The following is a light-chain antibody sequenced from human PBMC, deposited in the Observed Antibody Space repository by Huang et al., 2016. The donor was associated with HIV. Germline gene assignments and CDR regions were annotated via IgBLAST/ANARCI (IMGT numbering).Light chain of an antibody. V-gene: IGKV3-15*01. CDR1: QSVTSN. Sequence: EVVMTQSPAILSVSPGERATLSCRASQSVTSNLAWYQQKPGQAPRLLIYSASTRATGIPPRFSGSGSGTEFTLTISSLQSEDFAVYYCQHYNNWPWWTFGQGTKVEIK. CDR2: SAS. CDR3: QHYNNWPWWT. J-gene: IGKJ1*01.